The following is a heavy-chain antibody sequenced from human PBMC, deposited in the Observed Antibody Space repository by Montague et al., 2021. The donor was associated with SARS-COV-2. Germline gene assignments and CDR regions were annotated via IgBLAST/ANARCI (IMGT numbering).Heavy chain of an antibody. D-gene: IGHD2-2*01. CDR1: GGSISGGGYY. V-gene: IGHV4-31*03. CDR3: AREKRHYCSSTSCYDNYYYYYGMDV. Sequence: TLSLTRTLSGGSISGGGYYWSWIRQHPGKGLEWIGYIDYSGSTYYXPSLKSRVTISVDTSKNQFSLKLSSVTAADTAVYYCAREKRHYCSSTSCYDNYYYYYGMDVWGQGTTVTVSS. CDR2: IDYSGST. J-gene: IGHJ6*02.